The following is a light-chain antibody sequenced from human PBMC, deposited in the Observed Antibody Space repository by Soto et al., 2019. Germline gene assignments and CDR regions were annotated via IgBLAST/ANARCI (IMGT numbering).Light chain of an antibody. CDR1: QSISSW. J-gene: IGKJ1*01. V-gene: IGKV1-5*01. Sequence: DIEMTQSPATLASSAGDIATLTCRVSQSISSWLAWYQQKPGKDPKLLIYDASSLESGVPSRFSGSGSGTEFTLTISSLQPDDFATYYCQHYNSYSTFGQGTKVDNK. CDR2: DAS. CDR3: QHYNSYST.